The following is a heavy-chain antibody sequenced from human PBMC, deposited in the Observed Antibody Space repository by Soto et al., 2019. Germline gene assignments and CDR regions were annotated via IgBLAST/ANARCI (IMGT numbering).Heavy chain of an antibody. J-gene: IGHJ5*02. V-gene: IGHV1-2*04. Sequence: ASVKVSCKASGYTFTGYYMHWVRQAPGQGLEWMGWINPNSGGTNYAQKFQGWVTMTRDTSISTAYMELSRLRSDDTAVYYCARGGYSSSWYSRKNWFDPWGQGTLVTVSS. CDR2: INPNSGGT. CDR1: GYTFTGYY. D-gene: IGHD6-13*01. CDR3: ARGGYSSSWYSRKNWFDP.